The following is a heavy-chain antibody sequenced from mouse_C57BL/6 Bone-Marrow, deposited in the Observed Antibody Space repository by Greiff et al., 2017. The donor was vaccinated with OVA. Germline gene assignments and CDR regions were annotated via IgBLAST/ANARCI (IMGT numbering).Heavy chain of an antibody. CDR1: GFTFSNYW. Sequence: EVQLVESGGGLVQPGGSMKLSCVASGFTFSNYWMNWVRQSPEKGLEWVAQIRLKSDNYATHYAESVKGRFTISRDDSKSSVYLQMNNLRAEATGIYYCTGGYYGSSPFDYWGQGTTLTVSS. J-gene: IGHJ2*01. V-gene: IGHV6-3*01. CDR3: TGGYYGSSPFDY. D-gene: IGHD1-1*01. CDR2: IRLKSDNYAT.